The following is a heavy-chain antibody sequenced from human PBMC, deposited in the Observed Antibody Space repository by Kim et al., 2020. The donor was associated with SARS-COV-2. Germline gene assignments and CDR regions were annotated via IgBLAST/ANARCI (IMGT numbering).Heavy chain of an antibody. CDR2: IFNIEKT. CDR1: GASTNSKIYI. Sequence: SETLSLTCAVSGASTNSKIYIWGWVRQSPGKGLEWIGTIFNIEKTYYNPSLESRVTISVDTSENEFSLRLISVTAADTAMYYCATRRGGFPFEYWGPGVQVTVSS. V-gene: IGHV4-39*01. D-gene: IGHD3-16*01. J-gene: IGHJ4*02. CDR3: ATRRGGFPFEY.